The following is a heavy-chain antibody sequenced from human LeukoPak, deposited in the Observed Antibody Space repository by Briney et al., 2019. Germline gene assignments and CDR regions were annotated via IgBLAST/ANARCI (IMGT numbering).Heavy chain of an antibody. J-gene: IGHJ4*02. CDR2: FYSGGAT. V-gene: IGHV3-53*05. CDR3: ASIEVAGGDLEY. Sequence: GGSLRLSCAASGFTVCSNYMSWVRQAPGKGLEWVSVFYSGGATYYADSVKGRFTISRDNSKHTLYLQMNSLRAEDTAVYYCASIEVAGGDLEYWGQGTLVTVSS. D-gene: IGHD6-19*01. CDR1: GFTVCSNY.